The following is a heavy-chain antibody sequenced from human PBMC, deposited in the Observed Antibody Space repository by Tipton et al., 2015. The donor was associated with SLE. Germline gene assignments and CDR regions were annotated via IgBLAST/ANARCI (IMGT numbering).Heavy chain of an antibody. D-gene: IGHD3-22*01. J-gene: IGHJ5*02. CDR2: IYYSGST. Sequence: TLSLTCAVYGGSISSHYWSWIRQPPGKGLEWIGYIYYSGSTNYNPSLKSRVTISVDQSKNQFSLNLTSVTAADTAVYYCARYYDNAGYFYSWGQGTLVTVSS. CDR3: ARYYDNAGYFYS. V-gene: IGHV4-59*11. CDR1: GGSISSHY.